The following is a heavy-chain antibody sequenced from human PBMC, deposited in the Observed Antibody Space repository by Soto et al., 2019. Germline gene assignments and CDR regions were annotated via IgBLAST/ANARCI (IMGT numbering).Heavy chain of an antibody. D-gene: IGHD2-21*02. CDR2: IHYSGSI. Sequence: SETLSLTCTVSGGSISTDHYHWTWIRQTPGKGLEWIGYIHYSGSIKSNPSLQSRVSMSVDTSKNLFSLRLTSVTAADTAVYFCAREDDGGDRDYYGLDVWGQGTTVTVSS. V-gene: IGHV4-30-4*01. CDR3: AREDDGGDRDYYGLDV. J-gene: IGHJ6*02. CDR1: GGSISTDHYH.